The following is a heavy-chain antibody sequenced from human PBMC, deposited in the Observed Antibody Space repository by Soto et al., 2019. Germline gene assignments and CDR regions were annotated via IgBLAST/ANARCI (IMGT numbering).Heavy chain of an antibody. CDR1: GYTFTSYY. J-gene: IGHJ4*02. Sequence: ASVKVSCNASGYTFTSYYMHWVRQAPGQGLEWMGIINPSGGSTSYAQKFQGRVTMTRDTSTSTVYMELSSLRSEDTAVYYCTRLEESGCAGDDCYSGFDHWGPGAPVTVSS. CDR3: TRLEESGCAGDDCYSGFDH. D-gene: IGHD2-21*02. V-gene: IGHV1-46*03. CDR2: INPSGGST.